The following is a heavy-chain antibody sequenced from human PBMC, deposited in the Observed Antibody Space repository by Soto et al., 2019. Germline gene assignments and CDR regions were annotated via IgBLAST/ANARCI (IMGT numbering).Heavy chain of an antibody. CDR2: IKSKTDGGTT. V-gene: IGHV3-15*01. CDR1: GFTFSNAW. D-gene: IGHD5-12*01. Sequence: EVQLVESGGGLVKPGGSLRLSCAASGFTFSNAWMSWVRQAPGKGLEWVGRIKSKTDGGTTDYAAPVKGRFTISRDDSKNTLYLQMNSLKTEDTAVYYCATGRPLKTYSGYNYSWYFDLWGRGTLVTVSS. CDR3: ATGRPLKTYSGYNYSWYFDL. J-gene: IGHJ2*01.